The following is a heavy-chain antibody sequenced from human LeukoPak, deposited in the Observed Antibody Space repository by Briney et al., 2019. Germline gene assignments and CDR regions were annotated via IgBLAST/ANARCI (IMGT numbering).Heavy chain of an antibody. V-gene: IGHV3-23*01. CDR3: AKDLEWLLTVPYFDY. CDR1: GFTFSSYA. Sequence: GGSLRLSCAASGFTFSSYAMNWVLQAPGKGLEWVSAISGSGGSTYYADSVKGRFTISRDNSKNTLYLQMNSLRAEDTAVYYCAKDLEWLLTVPYFDYWGQGTLVTVSS. D-gene: IGHD3-3*01. J-gene: IGHJ4*02. CDR2: ISGSGGST.